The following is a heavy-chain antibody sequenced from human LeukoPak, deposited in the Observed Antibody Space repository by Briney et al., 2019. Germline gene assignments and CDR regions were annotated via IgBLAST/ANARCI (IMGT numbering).Heavy chain of an antibody. V-gene: IGHV4-61*02. J-gene: IGHJ6*03. CDR2: IYASGST. Sequence: SETLSLTCTVSGGSISSGSYYWSWIRQPAGKGLEWIGRIYASGSTNYNPSLKSRFTISVDTSKNQFSLRLSSVTAADTAVYYCARSGYFYAYSHYMDFWGKGTTVTISS. D-gene: IGHD5-18*01. CDR3: ARSGYFYAYSHYMDF. CDR1: GGSISSGSYY.